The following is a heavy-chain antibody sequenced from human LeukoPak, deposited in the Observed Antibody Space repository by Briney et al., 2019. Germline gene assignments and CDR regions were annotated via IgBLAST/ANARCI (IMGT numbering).Heavy chain of an antibody. J-gene: IGHJ5*02. CDR3: ARDNSVGDVAWWFDP. CDR2: INPSGSST. D-gene: IGHD1-26*01. Sequence: ASVKVSCRASGYSFTSHYMHWVRQAPGQGLEWLGLINPSGSSTLYAQKFQGRVTMTRDMSTTTDYMELSSLRSEDTAVYYCARDNSVGDVAWWFDPWGQGTLVTVSS. V-gene: IGHV1-46*01. CDR1: GYSFTSHY.